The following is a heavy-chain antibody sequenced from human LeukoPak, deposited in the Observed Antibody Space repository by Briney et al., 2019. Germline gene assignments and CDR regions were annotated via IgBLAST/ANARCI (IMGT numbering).Heavy chain of an antibody. CDR3: ARSYCSDGVCYIDY. CDR1: GGSISSGSYY. D-gene: IGHD2-8*01. J-gene: IGHJ4*02. CDR2: VYTSGGT. V-gene: IGHV4-61*02. Sequence: SQTLSLTCTVSGGSISSGSYYWSWIRQPAGKGLEWIGRVYTSGGTNYIPSLKSRITISVDTSKNQFSLRLSSVTAADTAVYYCARSYCSDGVCYIDYWGQGTLVTVSS.